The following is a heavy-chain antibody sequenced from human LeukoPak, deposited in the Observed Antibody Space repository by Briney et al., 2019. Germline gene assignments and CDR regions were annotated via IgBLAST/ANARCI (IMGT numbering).Heavy chain of an antibody. J-gene: IGHJ4*02. CDR2: IGGSGGST. CDR3: AKDGGYYYGSGSYLDYFDY. D-gene: IGHD3-10*01. V-gene: IGHV3-23*01. Sequence: GGSLRLSCAASGFTFNTYAMSWVRQAPGKGLEWVSAIGGSGGSTFYAESVKGRFIISRDNSKNTLYLQMNSLRAEDTAVYYCAKDGGYYYGSGSYLDYFDYWGQGTLVTVSS. CDR1: GFTFNTYA.